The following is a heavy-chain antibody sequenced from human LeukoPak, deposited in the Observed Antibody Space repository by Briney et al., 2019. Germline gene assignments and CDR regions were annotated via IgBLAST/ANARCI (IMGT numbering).Heavy chain of an antibody. CDR1: GGSISSGDYY. CDR2: IYYSGST. Sequence: SETLSLTCTVSGGSISSGDYYWSWIRQPPGKGLEWIGYIYYSGSTYCNPSPKSRVTISVDTSKNQFSLKLSSVTAADTAVYYCARVPLRSGAAGWGQGTLVTVSS. D-gene: IGHD1-26*01. V-gene: IGHV4-30-4*01. CDR3: ARVPLRSGAAG. J-gene: IGHJ4*02.